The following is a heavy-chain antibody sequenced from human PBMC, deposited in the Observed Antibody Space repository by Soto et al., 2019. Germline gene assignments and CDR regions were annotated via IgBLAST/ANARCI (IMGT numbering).Heavy chain of an antibody. CDR2: IIPIFGTA. Sequence: QVQLVQSGAEVKKPGSSVKVSCKASGGTFSSYAISWVRQAPGQGLEWMGGIIPIFGTANYAQKFQGRVTITADKAPSTDYIELSSLRSEDTVVYYCAREGYCSGGICYGSWYFDLWGRGTLVTVCS. CDR3: AREGYCSGGICYGSWYFDL. D-gene: IGHD2-15*01. V-gene: IGHV1-69*06. J-gene: IGHJ2*01. CDR1: GGTFSSYA.